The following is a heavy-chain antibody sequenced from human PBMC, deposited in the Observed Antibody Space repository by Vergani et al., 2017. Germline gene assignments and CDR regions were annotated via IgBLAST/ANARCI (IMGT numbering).Heavy chain of an antibody. Sequence: QVQLQESGPGLVKPSQTLSLTCTVSGGSISSGSYYWSWIRQPAGKGLEWIGRIYTSGSTNYNPSLKSRVTISVDTSKNQFPLELSSVTAADTAVYYCARGRERATYYYDSSGYSDAFDIWGQGTMVTVSS. J-gene: IGHJ3*02. D-gene: IGHD3-22*01. CDR1: GGSISSGSYY. CDR3: ARGRERATYYYDSSGYSDAFDI. V-gene: IGHV4-61*02. CDR2: IYTSGST.